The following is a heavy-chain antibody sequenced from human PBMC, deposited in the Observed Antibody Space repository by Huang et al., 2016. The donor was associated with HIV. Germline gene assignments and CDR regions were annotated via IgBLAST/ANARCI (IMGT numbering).Heavy chain of an antibody. CDR2: IYHRGST. V-gene: IGHV4-39*01. Sequence: QLQLQESGPGLVKPSETLSLTCTVSGGSISSSSYYGGWIHQPPGKGLEWIGSIYHRGSTYYNPSLKSGVTRSVETSRTQFSLKLSFVTAADTAVYYWAAHGRIVGIPAAPLRFDPWGQGTLVTVSS. CDR3: AAHGRIVGIPAAPLRFDP. CDR1: GGSISSSSYY. D-gene: IGHD6-13*01. J-gene: IGHJ5*02.